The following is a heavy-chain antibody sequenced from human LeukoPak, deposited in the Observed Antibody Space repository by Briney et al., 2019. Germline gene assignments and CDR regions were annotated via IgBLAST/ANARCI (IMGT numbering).Heavy chain of an antibody. CDR2: IWYDGSNK. D-gene: IGHD4-17*01. CDR3: ARSDYGDYGIDY. V-gene: IGHV3-33*08. Sequence: PGGSLRLSCAASGFTFSSYGMHWVRQAPGKGLEWVAVIWYDGSNKYYADSVKGRFTISRDNSKNTLYLQMNSLRAEDTAVYYCARSDYGDYGIDYWGQGTLVTVSS. J-gene: IGHJ4*02. CDR1: GFTFSSYG.